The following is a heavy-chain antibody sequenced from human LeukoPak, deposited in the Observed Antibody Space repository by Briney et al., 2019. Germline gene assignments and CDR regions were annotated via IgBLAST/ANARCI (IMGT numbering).Heavy chain of an antibody. J-gene: IGHJ4*02. Sequence: GGSLRLSSAASGLTFSSYSMNWVRQAPGQGVEWVSSISSSSSYIYYADSVKGRFTISRDNAKNSLYLQMNSLRAEDTAVYYCARSTGIAAPFDYWGQGTLVTVSS. CDR1: GLTFSSYS. CDR2: ISSSSSYI. D-gene: IGHD6-13*01. CDR3: ARSTGIAAPFDY. V-gene: IGHV3-21*01.